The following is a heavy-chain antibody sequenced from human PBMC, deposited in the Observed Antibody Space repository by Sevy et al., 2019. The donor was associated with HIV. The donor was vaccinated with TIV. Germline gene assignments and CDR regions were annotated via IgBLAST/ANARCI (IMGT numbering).Heavy chain of an antibody. CDR2: IKQDESEK. D-gene: IGHD3-22*01. J-gene: IGHJ4*02. CDR1: GFSFSSYW. V-gene: IGHV3-7*04. CDR3: ARGNSGSFDY. Sequence: AGSLRLSCAASGFSFSSYWMHWVRQAPGKALEWVANIKQDESEKYYVASVKGRFTISRDNAKNSVYLQMNSLRPEDTAIYYCARGNSGSFDYWGQGTLVTVSS.